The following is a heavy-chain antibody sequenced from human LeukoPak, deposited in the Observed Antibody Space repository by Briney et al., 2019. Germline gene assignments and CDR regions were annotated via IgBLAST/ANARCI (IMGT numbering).Heavy chain of an antibody. CDR3: ARSIAVAGTTDY. CDR1: GYTFTSYG. CDR2: ISAYDGNT. J-gene: IGHJ4*02. D-gene: IGHD6-19*01. V-gene: IGHV1-18*01. Sequence: ASVKVSCKASGYTFTSYGISWVRQAPGQGLEWMGWISAYDGNTNYAQKLQGRVTMTTDTSTSTAYMELRSLRSDDTAVYYCARSIAVAGTTDYWGQGTLVTSPQ.